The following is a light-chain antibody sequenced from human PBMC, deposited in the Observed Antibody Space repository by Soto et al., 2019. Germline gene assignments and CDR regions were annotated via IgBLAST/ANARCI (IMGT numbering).Light chain of an antibody. J-gene: IGKJ3*01. V-gene: IGKV1-9*01. CDR1: QGINNY. CDR2: AAS. Sequence: DIQLTQSPSFLSASVGDRVTITCRASQGINNYLGWYQQKPGKAPKLLIYAASTLQSGVPSRFSGSGSGTEFTLTISSLQPEDFATYYCQQLNSYPITFGPGTKMDI. CDR3: QQLNSYPIT.